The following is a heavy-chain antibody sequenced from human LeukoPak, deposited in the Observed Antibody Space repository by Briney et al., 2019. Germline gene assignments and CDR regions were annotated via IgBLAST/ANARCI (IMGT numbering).Heavy chain of an antibody. V-gene: IGHV4-59*01. D-gene: IGHD6-19*01. Sequence: SETLSLTCTVSGGSISSYYWSWIRQPAGKGLEWIGYIYYSGSTNYNPSLKSRVTISVDTSKNQFSLKLSSVTAADTAVYYCARDQEWLVPRYWGQGTLVTVSS. CDR2: IYYSGST. CDR1: GGSISSYY. J-gene: IGHJ4*02. CDR3: ARDQEWLVPRY.